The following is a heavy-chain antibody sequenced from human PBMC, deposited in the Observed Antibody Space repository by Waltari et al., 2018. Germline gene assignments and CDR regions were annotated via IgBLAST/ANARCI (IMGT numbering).Heavy chain of an antibody. V-gene: IGHV5-51*01. CDR2: IYPGDSDT. D-gene: IGHD2-2*01. J-gene: IGHJ3*02. Sequence: EVQLVQSGAAVKTSGESLKISCKGSGSSFTTYWIDWVRQMPGKGREWMGIIYPGDSDTRYSPSFQGQVTISADKSISTAYLQWSSLKASDTAMYFCARHRQGFCSSSSCNDAFDIWGQGTLVTVSS. CDR3: ARHRQGFCSSSSCNDAFDI. CDR1: GSSFTTYW.